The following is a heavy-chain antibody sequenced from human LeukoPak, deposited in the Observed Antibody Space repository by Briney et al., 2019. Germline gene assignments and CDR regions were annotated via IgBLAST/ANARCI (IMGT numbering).Heavy chain of an antibody. CDR2: IMQDGSEK. V-gene: IGHV3-7*05. CDR1: GFTFSSYA. D-gene: IGHD6-19*01. Sequence: GGSLRLSCAASGFTFSSYAMSWVRQAPGKGLEWVANIMQDGSEKYYVDSVKGRFTISRDNAKNSLYLQMNSLRAEDTAVYYCARAGYSSGWYWGQGTLVTVSS. CDR3: ARAGYSSGWY. J-gene: IGHJ4*02.